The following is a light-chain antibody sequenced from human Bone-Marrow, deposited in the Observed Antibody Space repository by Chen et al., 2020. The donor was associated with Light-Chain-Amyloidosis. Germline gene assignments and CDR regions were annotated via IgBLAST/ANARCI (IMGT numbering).Light chain of an antibody. J-gene: IGLJ1*01. V-gene: IGLV2-14*01. Sequence: QSALTQPASVSGSPGQSITISCTGTRSDVGGDNHVSWYQQHPDKAPKLMIYEVTNRPSWVPDRFSGSKSDNTASLTISGLQTEDEADYFCSSYTITNTLGFGSGTRVTVL. CDR3: SSYTITNTLG. CDR2: EVT. CDR1: RSDVGGDNH.